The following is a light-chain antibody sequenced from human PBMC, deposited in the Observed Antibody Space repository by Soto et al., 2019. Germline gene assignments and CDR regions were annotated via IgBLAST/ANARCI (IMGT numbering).Light chain of an antibody. CDR3: QKYSSVPV. CDR1: QDIRNF. J-gene: IGKJ3*01. CDR2: AAS. Sequence: DIQMTQSPTSLSASVGDRVTITCRASQDIRNFVAWYQQKPVKAPKRLIYAASTLQSVVPSRFRGRGSGTDVTLTINSLPPEDGATYSCQKYSSVPVFGPGTKVEIK. V-gene: IGKV1-27*01.